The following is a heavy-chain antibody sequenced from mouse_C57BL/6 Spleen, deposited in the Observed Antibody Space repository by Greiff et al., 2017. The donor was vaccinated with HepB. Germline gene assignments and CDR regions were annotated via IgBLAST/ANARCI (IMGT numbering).Heavy chain of an antibody. V-gene: IGHV1-81*01. CDR2: IYPRSGNT. Sequence: VQLQQSGAELARPGASVKLSCKASGYTFTSYGISWVKQRTGQGLEWIGEIYPRSGNTYYNEKFKGKATLTADKSSSTAYMELRSLTSEDSAVYFCARIMVPYWYFDVWGTGTTVTVSS. CDR1: GYTFTSYG. D-gene: IGHD2-2*01. CDR3: ARIMVPYWYFDV. J-gene: IGHJ1*03.